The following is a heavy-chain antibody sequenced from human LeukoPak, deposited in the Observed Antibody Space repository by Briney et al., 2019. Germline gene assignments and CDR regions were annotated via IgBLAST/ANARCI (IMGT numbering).Heavy chain of an antibody. CDR1: GYTFTGYY. J-gene: IGHJ6*03. CDR3: AREGSTIFGVVMGIDYYYMDV. D-gene: IGHD3-3*01. CDR2: INPNSGGT. V-gene: IGHV1-2*02. Sequence: ASVKVSCKASGYTFTGYYMHWVRQAPGQGLELMGWINPNSGGTNYAQKFQGRVTMTRDTSISTAYMELSRLRSDDTAVYYCAREGSTIFGVVMGIDYYYMDVWGKGTTVTVSS.